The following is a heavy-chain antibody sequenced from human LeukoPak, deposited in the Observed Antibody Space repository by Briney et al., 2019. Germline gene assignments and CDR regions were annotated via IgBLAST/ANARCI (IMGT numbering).Heavy chain of an antibody. D-gene: IGHD2-21*01. CDR1: GGSISSYY. CDR3: ASSGAYCGGDCYFDY. J-gene: IGHJ4*02. V-gene: IGHV4-59*01. CDR2: IYYSGST. Sequence: PSETLSLTCTVSGGSISSYYWSWIRQPPGKGLEWIGYIYYSGSTNYNPSLKSRVTISVDTSKNQFSLKLSSVTAADTAVYYCASSGAYCGGDCYFDYWGRGTLVTVSS.